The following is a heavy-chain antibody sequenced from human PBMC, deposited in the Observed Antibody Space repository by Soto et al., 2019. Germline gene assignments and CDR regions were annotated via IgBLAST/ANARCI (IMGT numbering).Heavy chain of an antibody. Sequence: QVQLVESGGGVVQPGRSLRLSCAASGFTVSSYAMHWVRQAPGKGLEWVSVISYDGSNKYYADSVKGRFTISRDNSKHTLYLQMNSLRAEDTAVYYCAIDRLRYNWNDFPYYFYGMDVWGQGTTVTVSS. CDR3: AIDRLRYNWNDFPYYFYGMDV. J-gene: IGHJ6*02. CDR2: ISYDGSNK. CDR1: GFTVSSYA. V-gene: IGHV3-30-3*01. D-gene: IGHD1-1*01.